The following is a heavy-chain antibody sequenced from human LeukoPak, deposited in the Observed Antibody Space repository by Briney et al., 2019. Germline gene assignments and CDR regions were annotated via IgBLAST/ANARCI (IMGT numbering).Heavy chain of an antibody. V-gene: IGHV3-23*01. D-gene: IGHD1-26*01. CDR1: GFTFSSYA. CDR2: ISGSGGST. Sequence: GGSLRLSCAASGFTFSSYAMSWVRQAPGKGLEWVSAISGSGGSTYYADSVKGRFTISRDNSKDTLYLQMNSLRAEDTAVYYCAKDSSGSYFPDAFDIWGQGTMVTVSS. J-gene: IGHJ3*02. CDR3: AKDSSGSYFPDAFDI.